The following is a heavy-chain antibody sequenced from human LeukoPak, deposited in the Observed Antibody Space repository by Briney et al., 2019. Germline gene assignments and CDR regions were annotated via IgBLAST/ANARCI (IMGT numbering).Heavy chain of an antibody. CDR2: IQYDGSNK. J-gene: IGHJ3*02. CDR1: GFTFHNFG. Sequence: GGSLRLSCAASGFTFHNFGMHWVRQAPGQGLEWLTFIQYDGSNKNYADSVKGRFTISRDNSKNTLYLQMNSLRAEDTALYHCARANPYSGSYYGRAGDAFDIWGQGTMVTVSS. CDR3: ARANPYSGSYYGRAGDAFDI. V-gene: IGHV3-30*02. D-gene: IGHD1-26*01.